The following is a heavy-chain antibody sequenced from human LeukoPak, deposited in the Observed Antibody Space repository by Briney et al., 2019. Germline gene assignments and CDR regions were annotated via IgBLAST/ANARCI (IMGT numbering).Heavy chain of an antibody. D-gene: IGHD1-26*01. J-gene: IGHJ4*02. Sequence: GGSLRLSCAASGFTFSSYWMHWVRQAPGKGLVWVSRINSDGSSTSYADSVKGRFTISRDNAKNSLYLQMNSLRAEDTAVYYCARDSGSYYEVDYWGQGTLVTVSS. V-gene: IGHV3-74*01. CDR3: ARDSGSYYEVDY. CDR1: GFTFSSYW. CDR2: INSDGSST.